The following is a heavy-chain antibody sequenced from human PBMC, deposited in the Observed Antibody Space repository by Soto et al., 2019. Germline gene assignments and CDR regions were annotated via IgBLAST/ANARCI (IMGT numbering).Heavy chain of an antibody. D-gene: IGHD2-15*01. CDR3: VRTSLVVAAATREDY. V-gene: IGHV3-74*01. CDR2: INSDVSST. Sequence: EVQLVESGGGLVQPGGSLRLSCAASGFTFSSYWMHWVRQAPGKGLVWVSRINSDVSSTSYADSVKGRFTISRDNAKNTLYLRMNSLRAEDTAVYYCVRTSLVVAAATREDYWGQGTLVTVSS. CDR1: GFTFSSYW. J-gene: IGHJ4*02.